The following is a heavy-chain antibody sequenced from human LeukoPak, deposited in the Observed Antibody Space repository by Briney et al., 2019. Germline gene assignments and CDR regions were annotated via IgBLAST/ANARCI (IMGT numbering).Heavy chain of an antibody. CDR1: GGSISSSNW. CDR2: IYHSGST. V-gene: IGHV4-4*02. Sequence: SETLSLTCAVSGGSISSSNWWSWVRQPPGKGLEWIGGIYHSGSTNYNPSLKSRVTISVDKSKNQFSLKLSSVTAADTAVYYRARADGTKNDAFDIWGQGTMVTVSS. J-gene: IGHJ3*02. CDR3: ARADGTKNDAFDI. D-gene: IGHD5-24*01.